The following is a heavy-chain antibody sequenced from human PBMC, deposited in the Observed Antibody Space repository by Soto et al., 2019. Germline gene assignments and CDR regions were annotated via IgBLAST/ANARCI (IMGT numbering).Heavy chain of an antibody. D-gene: IGHD3-22*01. CDR1: GGTFSSYA. CDR2: IIPIFGTA. CDR3: AGGYYYDSSGYI. J-gene: IGHJ3*02. Sequence: ASVKVSCKASGGTFSSYAISWVRQAPGQGLEWMGGIIPIFGTANYAQKFQGRVTITADKSTSTAYMKLSILRSEDTAVYYCAGGYYYDSSGYIWGQGTMVTVSS. V-gene: IGHV1-69*06.